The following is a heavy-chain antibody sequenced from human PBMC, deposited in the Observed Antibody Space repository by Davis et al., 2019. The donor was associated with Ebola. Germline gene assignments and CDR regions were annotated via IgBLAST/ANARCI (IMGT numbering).Heavy chain of an antibody. D-gene: IGHD4-23*01. CDR1: GFTFSSYG. CDR3: AKDLGGGNSMVFDY. Sequence: PGGSLRLSCAASGFTFSSYGMHWVRQAPGKGLEWVAVISYDGSNKYYADSVKGRFTISRDNSKNTLYLQMNSLRAEDTAVYYCAKDLGGGNSMVFDYWGQGTLVTVSS. CDR2: ISYDGSNK. V-gene: IGHV3-30*18. J-gene: IGHJ4*02.